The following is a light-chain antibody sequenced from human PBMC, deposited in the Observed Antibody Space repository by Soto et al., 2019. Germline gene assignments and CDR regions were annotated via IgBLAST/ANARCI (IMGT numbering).Light chain of an antibody. J-gene: IGLJ1*01. CDR3: SSYTSSSIV. CDR1: SSDVCGYNY. V-gene: IGLV2-14*01. CDR2: YVS. Sequence: QSALTQPASVSGSPGQSITISCTGTSSDVCGYNYVSWYQQHPGKAPKLMIYYVSNRPSGVSNRFSGSKSGNTASLTISGLQAEDEADYYCSSYTSSSIVFGTGTKLTVL.